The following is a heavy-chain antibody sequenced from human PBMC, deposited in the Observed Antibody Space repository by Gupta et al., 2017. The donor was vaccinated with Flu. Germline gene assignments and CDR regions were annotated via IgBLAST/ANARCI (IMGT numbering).Heavy chain of an antibody. V-gene: IGHV3-23*01. D-gene: IGHD2-2*01. J-gene: IGHJ4*02. CDR2: VRGSGGST. CDR3: AKGGQRYCSSISCFLDY. Sequence: GKGLEWVSAVRGSGGSTHNADSVKGRFTISRDNSKNTLYLQMNSLRAEDTAVYYCAKGGQRYCSSISCFLDYWGQGTLVTVSS.